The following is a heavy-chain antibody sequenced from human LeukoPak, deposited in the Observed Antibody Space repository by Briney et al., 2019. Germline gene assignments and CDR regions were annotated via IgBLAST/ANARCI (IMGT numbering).Heavy chain of an antibody. CDR1: GFTFSSYN. CDR3: ARDPPSFQH. V-gene: IGHV3-21*01. CDR2: ISSRSTYI. J-gene: IGHJ1*01. Sequence: GGSLRLSCTTSGFTFSSYNMNWVRQAPGKELEWVSSISSRSTYIYYTDSVKGRFTISRDDARNSLYLQMNYLRAEDTALYYCARDPPSFQHWGQGTLVTVSS.